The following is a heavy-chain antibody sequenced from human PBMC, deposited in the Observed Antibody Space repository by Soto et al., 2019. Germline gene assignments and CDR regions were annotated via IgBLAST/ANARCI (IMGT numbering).Heavy chain of an antibody. CDR3: ASGDSYGDAFDI. V-gene: IGHV1-8*02. D-gene: IGHD5-18*01. CDR1: GYTFTSYD. J-gene: IGHJ3*02. CDR2: MNPNSGNT. Sequence: ASVKVSCKASGYTFTSYDINWVRQATGQGLEWMGWMNPNSGNTGYAQKFQGRVTMTRNTSISTAYMELSSLRSEDTAVYYCASGDSYGDAFDIWGQGTMVTVSS.